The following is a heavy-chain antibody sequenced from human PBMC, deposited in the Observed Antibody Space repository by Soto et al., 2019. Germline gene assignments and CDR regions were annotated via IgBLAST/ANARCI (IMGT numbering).Heavy chain of an antibody. CDR1: GGSISSGGYY. CDR3: ARDGDPWFGTNWFDP. J-gene: IGHJ5*02. CDR2: IYYSGTT. D-gene: IGHD3-10*01. V-gene: IGHV4-31*03. Sequence: QVQLQESGPGLVKPSQTLSLTCTVSGGSISSGGYYWSWIRQHPGKGLEWIGYIYYSGTTYYNPSLKSRVTISVDTSKNQFSLKLSSVTAADTAVYYCARDGDPWFGTNWFDPWGQGTLVTVSS.